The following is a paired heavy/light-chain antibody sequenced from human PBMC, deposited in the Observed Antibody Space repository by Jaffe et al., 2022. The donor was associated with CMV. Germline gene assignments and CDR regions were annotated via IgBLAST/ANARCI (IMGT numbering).Heavy chain of an antibody. Sequence: QVQLVQSGAEVKKPGASVKVSCKASGYTFTSYDINWVRQATGQGLEWMGWMNPNSGNTGYAQKFQGRVTMTRNTSISTAYMELSSLRSEDTAVYYCARDLLPKYSSSSYYYYYGMDVWGQGTTVTVSS. CDR3: ARDLLPKYSSSSYYYYYGMDV. V-gene: IGHV1-8*01. CDR1: GYTFTSYD. J-gene: IGHJ6*02. D-gene: IGHD6-6*01. CDR2: MNPNSGNT.
Light chain of an antibody. J-gene: IGLJ1*01. CDR2: DVS. CDR1: SSDVGGYNY. Sequence: QSALTQPASVSGSPGQSITISCTGTSSDVGGYNYVSWYQQHPGKAPKLMIYDVSNRPSGVSNRFSGSKSGNTASLTISGLQAEDEADYYCSSYTSSSIRYVFGTGTKVTVL. V-gene: IGLV2-14*03. CDR3: SSYTSSSIRYV.